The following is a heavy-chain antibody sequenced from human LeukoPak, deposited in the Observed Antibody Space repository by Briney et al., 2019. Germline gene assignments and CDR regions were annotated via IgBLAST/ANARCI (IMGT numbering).Heavy chain of an antibody. CDR2: INSDGSRT. CDR1: GFTFSSHW. J-gene: IGHJ4*01. CDR3: AIGGVDNGYRSWNY. V-gene: IGHV3-74*01. Sequence: GGSLRLSCAASGFTFSSHWMPWVRPAPGKGPVWVSRINSDGSRTTYADSVKGRFTISRDNAKNTLYLQTNNLRAEDTAVYYCAIGGVDNGYRSWNYWGQGTLVTVSS. D-gene: IGHD5-18*01.